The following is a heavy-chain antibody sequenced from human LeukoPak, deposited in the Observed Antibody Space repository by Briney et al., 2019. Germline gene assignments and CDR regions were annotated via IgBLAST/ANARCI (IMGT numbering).Heavy chain of an antibody. CDR3: AREDVRGDNYGAFDI. Sequence: PSETLPLTCTVSGGSVTSSSHYWGWSRQPPGKGLEWIGSIYYSGSTYYNPSLKSRVTISVDTSKNQFSLKLSSVTAADTAVYYCAREDVRGDNYGAFDIWGQGTMVTVSS. CDR2: IYYSGST. CDR1: GGSVTSSSHY. V-gene: IGHV4-39*07. J-gene: IGHJ3*02. D-gene: IGHD5-24*01.